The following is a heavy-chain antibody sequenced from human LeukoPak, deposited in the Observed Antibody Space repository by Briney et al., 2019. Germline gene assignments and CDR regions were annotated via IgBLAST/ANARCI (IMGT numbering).Heavy chain of an antibody. D-gene: IGHD2-8*01. V-gene: IGHV1-46*01. Sequence: ASVKVSCKASGYTFTSYYMHWVRQAPGQGLEWIGIINPSGCSTSYAQKFQGRVTMTRDTSTSTVYMELSSLRSEDTAVYYCARDLGYCTNGVCYDLYYWGQGTLVTVSS. J-gene: IGHJ4*02. CDR1: GYTFTSYY. CDR3: ARDLGYCTNGVCYDLYY. CDR2: INPSGCST.